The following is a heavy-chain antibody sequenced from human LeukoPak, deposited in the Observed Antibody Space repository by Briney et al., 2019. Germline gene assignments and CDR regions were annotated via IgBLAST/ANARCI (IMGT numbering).Heavy chain of an antibody. J-gene: IGHJ4*02. D-gene: IGHD2-15*01. V-gene: IGHV3-49*03. CDR1: GFTFGDYS. CDR3: TRDRIMTDF. Sequence: PGGSLRLSCTASGFTFGDYSMTWFRQAPGKGLEWVSFIRNKASGGTTEHAASVRGRFTTSRDDSKSIVYLQMNSLKTEDTALYYCTRDRIMTDFWGQGTLVTVSS. CDR2: IRNKASGGTT.